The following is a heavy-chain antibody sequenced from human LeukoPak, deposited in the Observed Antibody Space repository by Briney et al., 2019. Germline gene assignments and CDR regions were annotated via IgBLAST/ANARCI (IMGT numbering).Heavy chain of an antibody. CDR3: ARDAPYSYDILPGYYGPQDYYYGMDV. Sequence: ASVKVSCRASGGTFSSYAISWVRQAPGQGLEWMGRISPILVIANYAQKFQGRVTITEDKSTSPAYIELSSLRSEDTAVYYCARDAPYSYDILPGYYGPQDYYYGMDVWGQGTPVTVSS. J-gene: IGHJ6*02. CDR2: ISPILVIA. CDR1: GGTFSSYA. V-gene: IGHV1-69*04. D-gene: IGHD3-9*01.